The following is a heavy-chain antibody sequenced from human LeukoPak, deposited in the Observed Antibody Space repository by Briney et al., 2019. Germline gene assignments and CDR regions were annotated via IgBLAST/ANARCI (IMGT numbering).Heavy chain of an antibody. J-gene: IGHJ4*02. CDR3: ASPSLMSGEPSYFDF. V-gene: IGHV4-39*07. Sequence: SETLSLTCTVSGGSVSSSNFYWAWIREPPGKGLEWIGSIYYTGNTFYNPSLKSRGTLSIDTSKNQFSLKLTSVTAADTAVYYCASPSLMSGEPSYFDFWGQGTLVTVSS. D-gene: IGHD4-17*01. CDR1: GGSVSSSNFY. CDR2: IYYTGNT.